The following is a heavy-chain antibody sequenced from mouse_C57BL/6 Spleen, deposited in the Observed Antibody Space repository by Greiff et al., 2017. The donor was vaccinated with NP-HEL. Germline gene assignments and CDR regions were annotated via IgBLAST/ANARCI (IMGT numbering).Heavy chain of an antibody. CDR1: GYAFSSYW. CDR2: IYPGDGDT. CDR3: ARGETGTYYFDY. D-gene: IGHD4-1*01. J-gene: IGHJ2*01. V-gene: IGHV1-80*01. Sequence: VKLVESGAELVKPGASVKISCKASGYAFSSYWMNWVKQRPGKGLEWIGQIYPGDGDTNYNGKFKGKATLTADKSSSTAYMQLSSLTSEDSAVYFCARGETGTYYFDYWGQGTTLTVSS.